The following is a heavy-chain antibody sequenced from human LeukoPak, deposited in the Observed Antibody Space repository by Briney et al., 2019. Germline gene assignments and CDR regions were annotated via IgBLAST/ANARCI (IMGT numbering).Heavy chain of an antibody. CDR3: AKDPVGSWPTQPFDY. Sequence: SGGSLRLSCAASGFTFSSYAMSWVRQAPGKGLEWVSAISGSGGSTYYADSVKGRFTISRDNSKNTLYLQMNSLRAEDTAVYYCAKDPVGSWPTQPFDYWGQGTLVTVSS. CDR1: GFTFSSYA. D-gene: IGHD6-13*01. V-gene: IGHV3-23*01. J-gene: IGHJ4*02. CDR2: ISGSGGST.